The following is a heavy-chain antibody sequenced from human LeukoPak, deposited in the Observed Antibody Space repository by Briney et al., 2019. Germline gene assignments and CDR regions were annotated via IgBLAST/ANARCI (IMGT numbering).Heavy chain of an antibody. Sequence: GGSLRLSCAASGFTFSNYWMSWVRQAPGKGLEWVANIKQDGSEKYYVDSVRGRFTISRDNAKNSLYLQMNSLRVEDTAVYYCTRDRYGDWGQGTLVTVSS. D-gene: IGHD5-18*01. CDR2: IKQDGSEK. J-gene: IGHJ4*02. CDR3: TRDRYGD. V-gene: IGHV3-7*05. CDR1: GFTFSNYW.